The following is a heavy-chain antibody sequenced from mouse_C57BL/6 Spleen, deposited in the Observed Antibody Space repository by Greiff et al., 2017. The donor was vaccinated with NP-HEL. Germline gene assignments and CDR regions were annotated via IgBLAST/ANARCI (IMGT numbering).Heavy chain of an antibody. Sequence: EVNVVESGGGLVKPGGSLKLSCAASGFTFSDYGMHWVRQAPEKGLEWVAYISSGSSTIYYADTVKGRFTISRDNAKNTLFLQMTSLRSEDTAMYYCARNYYGSSYARYFDVWGTGTTVTVSS. D-gene: IGHD1-1*01. V-gene: IGHV5-17*01. CDR1: GFTFSDYG. CDR3: ARNYYGSSYARYFDV. CDR2: ISSGSSTI. J-gene: IGHJ1*03.